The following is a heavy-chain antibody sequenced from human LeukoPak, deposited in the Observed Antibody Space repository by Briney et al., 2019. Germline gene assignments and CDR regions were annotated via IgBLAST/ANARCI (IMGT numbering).Heavy chain of an antibody. CDR1: GYTFTGYY. Sequence: ASVKVSCKASGYTFTGYYMHWVRQAPGQGLEWMGWINPNSGGTNYAQKFQGRVTMTRDTSISTAYMELSRLRSDDTAVYYCARAIFGVVTNAFDIWGQGTMVTVSS. D-gene: IGHD3-3*02. CDR2: INPNSGGT. CDR3: ARAIFGVVTNAFDI. V-gene: IGHV1-2*02. J-gene: IGHJ3*02.